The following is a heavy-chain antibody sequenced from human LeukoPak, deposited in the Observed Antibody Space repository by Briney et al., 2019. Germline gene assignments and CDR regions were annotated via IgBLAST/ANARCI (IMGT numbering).Heavy chain of an antibody. CDR3: AELGITMIGGV. Sequence: GGSLRLSWAASRFTVSTNYISWVRQAPGKGLEWVANINQHGGDIHYVDSVKGRFTISRDNSKNSLYLQMNSLRAEETAVYYCAELGITMIGGVWGKGTTVNVS. V-gene: IGHV3-7*01. J-gene: IGHJ6*03. CDR1: RFTVSTNY. CDR2: INQHGGDI. D-gene: IGHD3-10*02.